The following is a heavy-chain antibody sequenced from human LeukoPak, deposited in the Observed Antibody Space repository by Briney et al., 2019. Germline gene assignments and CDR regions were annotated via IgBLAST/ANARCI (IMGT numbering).Heavy chain of an antibody. D-gene: IGHD4-11*01. V-gene: IGHV3-9*01. CDR3: AKLPSPPSEQYLGY. CDR2: ISWNSGSI. J-gene: IGHJ4*02. Sequence: GGSLRLSCAASGFTFDDYAMHWVRQAPGKGLEWVSGISWNSGSIGYADSVKGRFTISRDNAKNSLYLQMNSLRAEDTALYYCAKLPSPPSEQYLGYWGQGTLVTVSS. CDR1: GFTFDDYA.